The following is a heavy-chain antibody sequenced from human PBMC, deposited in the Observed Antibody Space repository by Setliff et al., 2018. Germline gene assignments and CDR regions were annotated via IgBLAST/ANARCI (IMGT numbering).Heavy chain of an antibody. J-gene: IGHJ3*02. V-gene: IGHV3-7*03. CDR2: IKQDGSDK. Sequence: PGESLKISCAASGFTFSNDWMSWVRQAPGKGLEWVANIKQDGSDKYYVDSVEGRFTISRDNAKNSLSLQMSSLRAEDTAVFYCARVVTSAFDIWGQGTMVTVSS. CDR1: GFTFSNDW. CDR3: ARVVTSAFDI. D-gene: IGHD2-2*01.